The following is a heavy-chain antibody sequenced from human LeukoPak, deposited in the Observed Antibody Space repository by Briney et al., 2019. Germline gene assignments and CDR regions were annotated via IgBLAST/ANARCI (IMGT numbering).Heavy chain of an antibody. CDR1: GYSFTSYW. Sequence: GESLKISCKGSGYSFTSYWISWVRQMPGKGLEWMGRIDPSDSYTNYSPSFQGHVTISADKSISTAYLQWSSLKASDTAMYYCARTYYDFWSGYYTSWFDPWGQGTLVTVSP. D-gene: IGHD3-3*01. CDR3: ARTYYDFWSGYYTSWFDP. V-gene: IGHV5-10-1*01. J-gene: IGHJ5*02. CDR2: IDPSDSYT.